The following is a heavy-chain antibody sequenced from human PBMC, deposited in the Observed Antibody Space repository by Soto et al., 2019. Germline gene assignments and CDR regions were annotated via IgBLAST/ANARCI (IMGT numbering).Heavy chain of an antibody. CDR2: ISYDGSNK. V-gene: IGHV3-30*18. CDR1: GFTFSSYG. D-gene: IGHD3-10*01. J-gene: IGHJ4*02. CDR3: AKTPLWFGELLPYFDY. Sequence: QVQLVEAGGGVVQPGRSLRLSCAASGFTFSSYGMHWVRQAPGKGLEWVAVISYDGSNKYYADSVKGRFTISRDNSKNTLYLQMNSLRAEDTAVYYCAKTPLWFGELLPYFDYWGQGTLVTVSS.